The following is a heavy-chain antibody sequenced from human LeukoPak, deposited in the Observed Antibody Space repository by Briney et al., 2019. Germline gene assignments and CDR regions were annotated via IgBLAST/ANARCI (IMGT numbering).Heavy chain of an antibody. D-gene: IGHD2-15*01. J-gene: IGHJ3*02. CDR2: ISYSGNT. CDR3: ARHCCSGPAKRVFDI. V-gene: IGHV4-39*01. Sequence: SETLSLTCTVSGGSIISSDYHWGWVCQPPGTGLEWIGTISYSGNTDYNPSLRSRVTISVDTSNNQFSLRLGSVTAADTAVYHCARHCCSGPAKRVFDIWGQGTMVTVSS. CDR1: GGSIISSDYH.